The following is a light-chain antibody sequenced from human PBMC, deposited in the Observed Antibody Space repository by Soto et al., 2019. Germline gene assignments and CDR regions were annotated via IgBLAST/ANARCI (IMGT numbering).Light chain of an antibody. CDR1: QSLLHSSNNKNY. Sequence: DIVMTQSPDSLAVSLGERATINCKSSQSLLHSSNNKNYLAWYQQKPGQPPKLLVYWAYTRESGVPDRFTGSGSGTDFTLTISRLQAEDVAVYYCQQCYSTPPTFGQGTKLEIK. V-gene: IGKV4-1*01. CDR2: WAY. J-gene: IGKJ2*01. CDR3: QQCYSTPPT.